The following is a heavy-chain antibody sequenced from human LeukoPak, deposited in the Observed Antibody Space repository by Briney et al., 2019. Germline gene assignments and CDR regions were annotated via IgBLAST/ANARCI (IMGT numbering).Heavy chain of an antibody. Sequence: SETLSLTCTVSGGSISSYYWGWIRQPPGKGLEWIGYIHYSGSTNYNPSLKSRVTISVDTSKNQFSLKLSSVTAADTAVYYCAREVGPRGYFDYWGQGTLVTVSS. CDR3: AREVGPRGYFDY. CDR1: GGSISSYY. J-gene: IGHJ4*02. CDR2: IHYSGST. V-gene: IGHV4-59*01. D-gene: IGHD5-12*01.